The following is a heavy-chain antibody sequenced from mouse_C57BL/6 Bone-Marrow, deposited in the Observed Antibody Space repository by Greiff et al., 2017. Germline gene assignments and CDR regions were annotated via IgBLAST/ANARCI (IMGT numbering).Heavy chain of an antibody. CDR2: IYPGDGDT. CDR3: ARDSYYGSSYGYVDV. D-gene: IGHD1-1*01. V-gene: IGHV1-80*01. CDR1: GYAFSSYW. J-gene: IGHJ1*03. Sequence: QVQLQQSGAELVKPGASVKISCKASGYAFSSYWMNWVKQRPGKGLEWIGQIYPGDGDTNYNGKFKGKATLTADKSSSTAYMQLSSLTSEDSAVYFCARDSYYGSSYGYVDVWGTGTTVTVSS.